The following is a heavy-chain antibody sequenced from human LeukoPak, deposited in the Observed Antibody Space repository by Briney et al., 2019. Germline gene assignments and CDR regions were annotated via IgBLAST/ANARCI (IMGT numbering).Heavy chain of an antibody. J-gene: IGHJ4*02. D-gene: IGHD2-21*02. V-gene: IGHV1-18*01. CDR3: ARDRGCGGDCSEMTDY. Sequence: ASVKVSCKASGYTFTSYGISWVRQAPGQGLEWMGWISAYNGNTNYAQKLQGRVTMTTDTSTSTAYMELRSLRSDDTAVYYCARDRGCGGDCSEMTDYWGQGTLVTVSS. CDR1: GYTFTSYG. CDR2: ISAYNGNT.